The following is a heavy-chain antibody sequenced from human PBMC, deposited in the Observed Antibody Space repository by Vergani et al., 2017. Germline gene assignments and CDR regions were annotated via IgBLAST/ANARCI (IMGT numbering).Heavy chain of an antibody. CDR2: ISYDGSNK. CDR1: GFTFSSYA. D-gene: IGHD3-9*01. Sequence: QVQLVESGGGVVQPGRSLRLSCAASGFTFSSYAMPWVRQAPGKGLEWVAVISYDGSNKYYADSVKGRFTISRDNSKNTLYLQMNSLRAEDTAVYYCARVSYDILTGYYDAFDIWGQGTMVTVSS. J-gene: IGHJ3*02. CDR3: ARVSYDILTGYYDAFDI. V-gene: IGHV3-30*04.